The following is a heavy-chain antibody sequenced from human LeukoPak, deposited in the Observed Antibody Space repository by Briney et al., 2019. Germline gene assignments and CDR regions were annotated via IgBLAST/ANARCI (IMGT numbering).Heavy chain of an antibody. CDR3: ARLKYEYVWGSYRLIDY. V-gene: IGHV1-18*01. J-gene: IGHJ4*02. CDR2: ISAYNGNT. Sequence: GASVKVSCKASGYTFTSYGISWVRQAPGQGLEWMGWISAYNGNTNYAQKLQGRVTMTTDTSTSTAYMELRSLRSDDTAVYYCARLKYEYVWGSYRLIDYWGQGTLVTVSS. D-gene: IGHD3-16*02. CDR1: GYTFTSYG.